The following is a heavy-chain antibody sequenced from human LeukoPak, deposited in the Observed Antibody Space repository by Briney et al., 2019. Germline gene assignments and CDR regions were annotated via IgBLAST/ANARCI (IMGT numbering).Heavy chain of an antibody. Sequence: GASVKVSCKASGNTLNMHWVRQAPGQGLEWMGIITPSGDSTSYAQKFQGRVTMTRDTSTSTVYMELSDLRSDDTAVYYCARQIASAGTAGFDFWGQGALVTVSS. J-gene: IGHJ4*02. CDR2: ITPSGDST. CDR3: ARQIASAGTAGFDF. D-gene: IGHD6-13*01. V-gene: IGHV1-46*01. CDR1: GNTLN.